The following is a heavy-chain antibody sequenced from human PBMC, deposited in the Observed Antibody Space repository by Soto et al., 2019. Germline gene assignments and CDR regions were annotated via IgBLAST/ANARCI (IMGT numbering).Heavy chain of an antibody. Sequence: SETLSLACTVSGGSVNSGGYHWSWIRQHPGKGLEWIGDIYYSGSTYYNPSLKSRVTISIDTSTNHFSLHLSALTAADTAVYYCARAPIPNWNYYGMDVWGQGTTVTVSS. J-gene: IGHJ6*02. V-gene: IGHV4-31*03. CDR1: GGSVNSGGYH. CDR2: IYYSGST. D-gene: IGHD1-1*01. CDR3: ARAPIPNWNYYGMDV.